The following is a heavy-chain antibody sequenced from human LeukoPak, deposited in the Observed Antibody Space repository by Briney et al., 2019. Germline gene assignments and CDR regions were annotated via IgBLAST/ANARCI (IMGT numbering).Heavy chain of an antibody. CDR3: ARGGVPGGFYGSFDY. J-gene: IGHJ4*02. D-gene: IGHD3-3*01. CDR2: IDYSGST. Sequence: SETLSLTCTVSGASISSSSHYWGWIRQPPGKGLEWIGSIDYSGSTNHNPSLQSRVTISVDTSKNQFSLKLNSVTAADTAVYYCARGGVPGGFYGSFDYWGQGTLVSVSS. V-gene: IGHV4-39*07. CDR1: GASISSSSHY.